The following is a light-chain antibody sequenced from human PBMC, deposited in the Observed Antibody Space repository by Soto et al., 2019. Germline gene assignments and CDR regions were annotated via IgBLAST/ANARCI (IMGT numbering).Light chain of an antibody. CDR3: QQYGSSSWT. CDR2: GAS. Sequence: EIVLTQSPGTLSLSPGERATLSCTASQRVSNNYVAWYQQIPGQAPRLLIYGASTGATGIPDRFSGSGSGTDFTLTITRLEPEDFAVEYCQQYGSSSWTCGQGTKVEIK. V-gene: IGKV3-20*01. J-gene: IGKJ1*01. CDR1: QRVSNNY.